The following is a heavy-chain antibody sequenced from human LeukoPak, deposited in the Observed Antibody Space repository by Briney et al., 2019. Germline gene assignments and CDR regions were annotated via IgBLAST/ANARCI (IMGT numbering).Heavy chain of an antibody. V-gene: IGHV4-61*02. Sequence: SQTLSLTCTVSGGSISSGSYYWSRIRQPAGKGLEWIGRIYTSGSTNYNPSLKSRVTISVDTSKNQFSLKLSSVTAADTAVYYCARGSYSIEYWGQGTLVTVSS. CDR1: GGSISSGSYY. J-gene: IGHJ4*02. D-gene: IGHD1-26*01. CDR3: ARGSYSIEY. CDR2: IYTSGST.